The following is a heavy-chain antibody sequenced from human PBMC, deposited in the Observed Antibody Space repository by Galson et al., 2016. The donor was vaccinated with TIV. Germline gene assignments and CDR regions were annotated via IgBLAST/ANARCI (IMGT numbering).Heavy chain of an antibody. CDR1: GGTFSRYA. J-gene: IGHJ2*01. Sequence: SVKVSCKASGGTFSRYAISWVRQAPGQGLEWMGRIIPMFGTANYAQKFQGRVTSAADESTNTAYMELSSLRSDDTAVYYCARAGGGYHDTYWYFDLWGRGTLVTVSS. D-gene: IGHD3-22*01. CDR2: IIPMFGTA. CDR3: ARAGGGYHDTYWYFDL. V-gene: IGHV1-69*13.